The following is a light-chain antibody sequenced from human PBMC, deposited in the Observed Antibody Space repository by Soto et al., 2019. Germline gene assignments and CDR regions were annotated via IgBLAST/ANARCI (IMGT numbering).Light chain of an antibody. V-gene: IGLV2-8*01. CDR1: SSDVGGYKY. CDR3: SAYAGINNLGV. J-gene: IGLJ1*01. CDR2: EVN. Sequence: QSALTQPPSASGSPGQSVTISCTGTSSDVGGYKYVSWYQQHPGKAPKLMIFEVNKRPSGAPDRFSGAKSGNTASLTGSGLQAEDEADYYCSAYAGINNLGVFGTGTKLTVL.